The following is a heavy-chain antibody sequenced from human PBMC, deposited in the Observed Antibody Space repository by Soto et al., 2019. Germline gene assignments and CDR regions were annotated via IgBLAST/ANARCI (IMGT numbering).Heavy chain of an antibody. V-gene: IGHV1-18*04. CDR3: ARCSSTNCYSGMEV. CDR2: ISASHGDT. Sequence: QAQLVQSGPEVRNPGASVRVSCTASGYTFTSYGISWVRQAPGQGLEWMGWISASHGDTEFAQTLQGRLTMTTDTSTSTAYMDLSSLRVDATAVYYCARCSSTNCYSGMEVWGQGNKVTGS. D-gene: IGHD2-2*01. CDR1: GYTFTSYG. J-gene: IGHJ6*02.